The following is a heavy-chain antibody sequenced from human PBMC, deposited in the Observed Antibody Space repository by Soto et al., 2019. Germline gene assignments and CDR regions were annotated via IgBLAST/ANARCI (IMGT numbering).Heavy chain of an antibody. CDR1: GGSISSYY. CDR3: ARRGRGSYYWYFEL. J-gene: IGHJ2*01. V-gene: IGHV4-59*08. CDR2: IYYSGST. D-gene: IGHD1-26*01. Sequence: QVQLQESGPGLVKPSETLSLTCTVSGGSISSYYWSWIRQPPGKGLEWIGYIYYSGSTNYNPSLTVRVTISVDTSKIQFSLKRSSVTAADTAVYYCARRGRGSYYWYFELWGRGTLVTVSS.